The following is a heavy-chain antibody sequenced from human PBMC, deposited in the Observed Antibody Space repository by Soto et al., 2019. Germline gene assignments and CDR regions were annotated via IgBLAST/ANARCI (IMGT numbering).Heavy chain of an antibody. J-gene: IGHJ4*02. CDR1: GGSFSGYY. D-gene: IGHD4-4*01. V-gene: IGHV4-34*01. CDR3: ARGRRPDYSGGFGY. Sequence: QVQLQQWGAGLLKPSETLSLTCAVYGGSFSGYYWSWIRQPPGKGLEWIGEINHSGSTNYNPSLKSRVTLSVDTSKNQFSLKLSSVTAADTAVYYCARGRRPDYSGGFGYWGQGTLVTVSS. CDR2: INHSGST.